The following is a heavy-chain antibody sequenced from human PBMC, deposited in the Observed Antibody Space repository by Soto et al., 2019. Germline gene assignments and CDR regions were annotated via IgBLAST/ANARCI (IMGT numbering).Heavy chain of an antibody. Sequence: PGGSLRLSCAASGFSLNDYGMHWVRQPPGKGLEWVSAISGSGGSTYYADSVKGRFTISRDNSKNTLYLQMNSLRAEDTAVYYCAKDLSNPSRWDAFDIWGQGTMVTVSS. CDR1: GFSLNDYG. CDR3: AKDLSNPSRWDAFDI. V-gene: IGHV3-23*01. D-gene: IGHD2-15*01. CDR2: ISGSGGST. J-gene: IGHJ3*02.